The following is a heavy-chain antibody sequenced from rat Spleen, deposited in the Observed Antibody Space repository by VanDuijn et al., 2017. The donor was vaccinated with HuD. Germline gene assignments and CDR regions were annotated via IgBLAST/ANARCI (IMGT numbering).Heavy chain of an antibody. CDR1: GFSLSSSG. J-gene: IGHJ2*01. CDR3: TRDLYDFDH. Sequence: QVQLKESGPGLVQPSQTLSLTCTVSGFSLSSSGVNWVRQPPGKGLEWIAAMSSGGHTYYNSALKSRLTISRDTSKSQVFLKMNSLQTNDTGTYYCTRDLYDFDHWGQGVMVTVSS. D-gene: IGHD1-11*01. V-gene: IGHV2-38*01. CDR2: MSSGGHT.